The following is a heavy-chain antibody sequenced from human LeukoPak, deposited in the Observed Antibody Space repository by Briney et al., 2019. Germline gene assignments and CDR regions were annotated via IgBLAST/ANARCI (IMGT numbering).Heavy chain of an antibody. Sequence: GGSLRLSCAASGFTFSHYGMHWVRQTPGAGLEWVAVIWSDGSDKYYAKPVKGRFTISRDNSKNSLFLQMNSLRAEDTAVYYCAKDAQRGFDYSNSLQNWGQGILVTVSS. CDR2: IWSDGSDK. CDR1: GFTFSHYG. V-gene: IGHV3-33*06. D-gene: IGHD4-11*01. CDR3: AKDAQRGFDYSNSLQN. J-gene: IGHJ1*01.